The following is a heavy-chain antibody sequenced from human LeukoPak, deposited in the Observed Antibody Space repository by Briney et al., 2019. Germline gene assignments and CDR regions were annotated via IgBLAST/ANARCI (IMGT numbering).Heavy chain of an antibody. CDR1: GGSFSGYY. D-gene: IGHD3-16*02. CDR2: IYSSGST. J-gene: IGHJ4*02. CDR3: ARIYPAPFDN. Sequence: SETLSLTCAVYGGSFSGYYWNWIRQPAGKGLEWIGRIYSSGSTNYNPSLKSRVTMSVDTSKNQFSLKLSSVTAADTAVYYCARIYPAPFDNWGQGTLVTVSS. V-gene: IGHV4-59*10.